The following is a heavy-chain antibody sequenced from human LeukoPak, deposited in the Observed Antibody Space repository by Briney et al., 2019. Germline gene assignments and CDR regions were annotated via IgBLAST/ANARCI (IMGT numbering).Heavy chain of an antibody. D-gene: IGHD5-24*01. J-gene: IGHJ6*03. CDR3: ASTMRTYYYDMDV. Sequence: SETLSLTCVVYGGSFSGYYWSWIRQPPGKGLEWIGEINHSGRTNYNPSLKSRVTISVDTSKNQFSLKLSSVTAADTAVYYCASTMRTYYYDMDVWGKGTTVTVSS. V-gene: IGHV4-34*01. CDR1: GGSFSGYY. CDR2: INHSGRT.